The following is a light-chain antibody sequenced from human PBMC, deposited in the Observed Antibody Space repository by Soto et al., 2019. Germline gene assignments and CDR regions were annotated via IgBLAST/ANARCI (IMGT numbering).Light chain of an antibody. V-gene: IGKV3D-20*02. CDR2: GTS. CDR1: QSVGSSY. CDR3: QQRSKLIP. Sequence: SVGAVSLSARERANLSCGASQSVGSSYLAWYQQKPGQAPRVLIYGTSSRATGIPDRFSGSGSGTDFTLTISRLEPEDFAVYYCQQRSKLIPFGHLTRLAIK. J-gene: IGKJ5*01.